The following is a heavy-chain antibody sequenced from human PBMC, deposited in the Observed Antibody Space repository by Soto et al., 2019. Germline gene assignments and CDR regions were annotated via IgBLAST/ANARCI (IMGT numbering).Heavy chain of an antibody. V-gene: IGHV3-23*01. CDR3: ARYCSSTSCYARGYYYYGMDV. J-gene: IGHJ6*02. CDR1: GFTFCSYA. Sequence: PGGAPRVSCAAPGFTFCSYALSWVRQAPWEGLGWVSAISGSGGSTYYADSVKGRFTISRDNSKNTLYLQMNSLRAEDTAVYYCARYCSSTSCYARGYYYYGMDVWGQGTTVTVSS. D-gene: IGHD2-2*01. CDR2: ISGSGGST.